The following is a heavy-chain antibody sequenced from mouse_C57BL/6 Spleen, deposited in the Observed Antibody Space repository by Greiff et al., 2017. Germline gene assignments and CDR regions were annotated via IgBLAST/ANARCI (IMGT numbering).Heavy chain of an antibody. CDR2: IWRGGST. V-gene: IGHV2-5*01. Sequence: VHLVESGPGLVQPSQSLSITCTVSGFSLTSYGVHWVRQSPGKGLEWLGVIWRGGSTDYNAAFMSRLSITKDNSKSQVFFKMNSLQADDTAIYYCAKNLDYYGSSYGYFDVWGTGTTVTVSS. CDR1: GFSLTSYG. CDR3: AKNLDYYGSSYGYFDV. J-gene: IGHJ1*03. D-gene: IGHD1-1*01.